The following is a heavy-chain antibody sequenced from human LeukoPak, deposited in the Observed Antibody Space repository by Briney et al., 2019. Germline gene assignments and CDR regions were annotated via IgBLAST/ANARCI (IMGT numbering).Heavy chain of an antibody. D-gene: IGHD3-22*01. V-gene: IGHV4-4*07. CDR2: IYTSGST. Sequence: SETLSLTCTVSGGSISSYYWSWIRQPAGKGLEWIGRIYTSGSTNYNPSLKSRVTMSVDTSKNQFSLKLSSVTAADTAVYYCARVATQYYYDSSGYYYERFDPWGQGTLVTVSS. CDR1: GGSISSYY. CDR3: ARVATQYYYDSSGYYYERFDP. J-gene: IGHJ5*02.